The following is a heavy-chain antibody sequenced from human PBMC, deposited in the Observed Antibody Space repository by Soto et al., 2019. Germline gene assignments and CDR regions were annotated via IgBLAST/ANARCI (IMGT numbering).Heavy chain of an antibody. CDR1: GYTLTRFY. CDR2: INTRGGTT. D-gene: IGHD4-17*01. Sequence: QVQLVQSGAEVRKPGASVRLSCKASGYTLTRFYLHWVRQAPGQGLEWMGIINTRGGTTAYAQKCRGRLTVTRDTSTSTVYMELSNLRSEDTAIYYCARGPDDSDVPRWDYWGQGTRVTVSS. V-gene: IGHV1-46*01. CDR3: ARGPDDSDVPRWDY. J-gene: IGHJ4*02.